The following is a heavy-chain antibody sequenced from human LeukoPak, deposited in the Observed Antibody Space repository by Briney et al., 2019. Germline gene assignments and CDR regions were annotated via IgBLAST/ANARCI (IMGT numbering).Heavy chain of an antibody. CDR2: INHSGRT. D-gene: IGHD3-22*01. CDR1: GGSFSGYY. CDR3: ARIRLSPASYDSSGGFGY. J-gene: IGHJ4*02. Sequence: SETLSLTCAVYGGSFSGYYWRWIRQPPGKGLEWSVEINHSGRTNYNPSLKSPVTISVDTSKKQFSLKLSSVTAADTAVYYCARIRLSPASYDSSGGFGYWGQGTLVTVSS. V-gene: IGHV4-34*01.